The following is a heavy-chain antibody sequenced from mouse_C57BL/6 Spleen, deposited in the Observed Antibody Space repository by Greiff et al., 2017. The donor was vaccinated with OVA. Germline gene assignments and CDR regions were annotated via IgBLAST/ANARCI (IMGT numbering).Heavy chain of an antibody. CDR2: IYPGSGSN. CDR1: GYTFPSYW. J-gene: IGHJ3*01. Sequence: VQLQQPGAELVKPGASVKMSCKASGYTFPSYWITWVKQRPGQGLEWIGDIYPGSGSNKYNEKFTSKATLTVDTSPSTALMPPSSLYTEDSAVYYSAGSDGAWFAYWGQGTLVTVAA. V-gene: IGHV1-55*01. CDR3: AGSDGAWFAY.